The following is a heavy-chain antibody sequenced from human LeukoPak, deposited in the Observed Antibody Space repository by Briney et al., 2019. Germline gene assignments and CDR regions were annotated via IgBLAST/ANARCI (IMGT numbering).Heavy chain of an antibody. Sequence: SETLSLTCAVYGGSFSGYYWSWIRQPPGKGLEWIGEINHSGSTNYNPSLKSRVTISVDTFKNQFSLKLSSVTAADTAVYYCARRTARGSYYFDYWGQGTLVTVSS. D-gene: IGHD3-16*01. CDR1: GGSFSGYY. CDR3: ARRTARGSYYFDY. J-gene: IGHJ4*02. CDR2: INHSGST. V-gene: IGHV4-34*01.